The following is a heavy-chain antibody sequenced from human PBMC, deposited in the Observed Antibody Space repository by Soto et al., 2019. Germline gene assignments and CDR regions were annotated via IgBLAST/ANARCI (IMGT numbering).Heavy chain of an antibody. CDR1: GYTFTSYY. CDR3: ARQPEAVAGPYYLDY. Sequence: QVQLVQSGAEVKKPGASVKVSCKASGYTFTSYYMHWVRQAPGQGLEWMGIINPSGGSTCYAQKFQGRVTMTRDTSTSKVYMELSSLRSDDTAVYYCARQPEAVAGPYYLDYWGQGTLVTVSS. D-gene: IGHD6-19*01. V-gene: IGHV1-46*01. J-gene: IGHJ4*02. CDR2: INPSGGST.